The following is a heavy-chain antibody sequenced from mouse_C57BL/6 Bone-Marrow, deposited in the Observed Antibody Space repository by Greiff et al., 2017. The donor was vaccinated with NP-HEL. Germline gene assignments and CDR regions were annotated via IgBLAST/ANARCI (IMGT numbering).Heavy chain of an antibody. CDR2: ISSGSSTI. CDR1: GFTFSDYG. CDR3: AILYDNDGAY. J-gene: IGHJ3*01. Sequence: EVQLVESGGGLVKPGGSLKLSCAASGFTFSDYGMHWVRQAPEKGLEWVAYISSGSSTIYYADTVKGRFTISRDNAKNTLFLQMTSLRSEDTAMYYCAILYDNDGAYWGQGTLVTVSA. V-gene: IGHV5-17*01. D-gene: IGHD2-4*01.